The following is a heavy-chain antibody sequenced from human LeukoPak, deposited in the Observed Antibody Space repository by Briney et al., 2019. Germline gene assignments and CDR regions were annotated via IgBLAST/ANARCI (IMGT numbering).Heavy chain of an antibody. V-gene: IGHV3-30*03. CDR2: ISYDGSNK. D-gene: IGHD4-23*01. J-gene: IGHJ4*02. CDR1: GFTFSSYG. Sequence: GGSLRLSCAASGFTFSSYGMHWVRQAPGKGLEWVAVISYDGSNKYYADSVKGRFTISRDNSKNTLYLQMNSLRAEDTAVYYCARGRPHGNDYWGQGTLVTVSS. CDR3: ARGRPHGNDY.